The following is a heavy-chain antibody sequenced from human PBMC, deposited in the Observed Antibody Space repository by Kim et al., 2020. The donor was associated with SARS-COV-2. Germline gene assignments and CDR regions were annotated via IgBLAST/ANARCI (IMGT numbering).Heavy chain of an antibody. CDR1: GYTFTTHA. CDR2: INAGNGDT. Sequence: ASVKVSCEASGYTFTTHAIHWVRQAPGQRLEWMGRINAGNGDTKYSQKFQGRVTITRDTSASTAYMELSSLTSEDTAVYYCARGGSGSYPFDYWGRGTLITVSS. V-gene: IGHV1-3*01. J-gene: IGHJ4*02. D-gene: IGHD3-10*01. CDR3: ARGGSGSYPFDY.